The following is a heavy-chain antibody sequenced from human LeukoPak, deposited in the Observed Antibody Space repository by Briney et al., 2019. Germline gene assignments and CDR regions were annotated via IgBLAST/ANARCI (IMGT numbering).Heavy chain of an antibody. CDR2: IYYSGIT. CDR1: GGSLSSYY. CDR3: ARFFWTPSKGLDY. Sequence: PSETLSLTCTVSGGSLSSYYWSWIRQPPGKGLEYIGYIYYSGITIYNPSLKSRVTISIDTSKNQFSLILSSVTAADTAVYYCARFFWTPSKGLDYWGQGTLVTVSS. V-gene: IGHV4-59*08. J-gene: IGHJ4*02. D-gene: IGHD3/OR15-3a*01.